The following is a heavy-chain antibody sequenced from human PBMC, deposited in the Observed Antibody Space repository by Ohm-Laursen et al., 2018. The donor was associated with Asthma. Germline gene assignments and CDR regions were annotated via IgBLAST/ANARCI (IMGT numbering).Heavy chain of an antibody. Sequence: SETLSLTCVVPGGSISGSSYFWGWIRQPPGKGLEWIGGIYYSGNTYYNPSLKSRVTISVDTSKNQFSLKLSSVTAADTAVYYCARQRRDGFAYWGQGTLVTVSS. D-gene: IGHD5-24*01. CDR2: IYYSGNT. CDR1: GGSISGSSYF. V-gene: IGHV4-39*01. CDR3: ARQRRDGFAY. J-gene: IGHJ4*02.